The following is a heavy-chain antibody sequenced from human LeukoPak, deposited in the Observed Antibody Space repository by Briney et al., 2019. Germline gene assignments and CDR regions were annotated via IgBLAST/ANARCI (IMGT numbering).Heavy chain of an antibody. D-gene: IGHD6-13*01. V-gene: IGHV1-2*02. CDR3: ARGIAAAAWYYFDY. CDR2: INPNSGGT. J-gene: IGHJ4*02. CDR1: GYTFTGYY. Sequence: ASMKVSCKASGYTFTGYYMHWVRQAPGQGLEWMGWINPNSGGTNYAQKFQGRVTMTRDTSISTAYMELSRLRSDDTAVYYCARGIAAAAWYYFDYWGQGTLVTVSS.